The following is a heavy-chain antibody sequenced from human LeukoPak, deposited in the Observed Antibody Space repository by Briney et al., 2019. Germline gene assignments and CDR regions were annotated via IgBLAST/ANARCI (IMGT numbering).Heavy chain of an antibody. Sequence: GRSLRLSCAASGFTFSSYAMHWVRQAPGKGLEWVAVISYDGSNKYYADSVKGRFTISRDNSKNTLYLQMNSLRAEDTAVYYCARDWKRGSSLNQFDAFDIWGQGTMVTVSS. D-gene: IGHD6-13*01. CDR3: ARDWKRGSSLNQFDAFDI. CDR2: ISYDGSNK. CDR1: GFTFSSYA. J-gene: IGHJ3*02. V-gene: IGHV3-30-3*01.